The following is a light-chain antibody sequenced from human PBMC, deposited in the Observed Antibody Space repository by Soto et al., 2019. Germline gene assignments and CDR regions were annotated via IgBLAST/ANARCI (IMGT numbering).Light chain of an antibody. CDR1: SSNIGSNA. J-gene: IGLJ2*01. CDR2: SDN. Sequence: QAVVTQSPSVSGTPGQRVTISCSGSSSNIGSNAVSWYQQLPGTAPKLLINSDNQRPSGVPDRFSGSKSGTSASLAISGLQSEDEADYYCAAWDASLTVVFGGGTKLTVL. V-gene: IGLV1-44*01. CDR3: AAWDASLTVV.